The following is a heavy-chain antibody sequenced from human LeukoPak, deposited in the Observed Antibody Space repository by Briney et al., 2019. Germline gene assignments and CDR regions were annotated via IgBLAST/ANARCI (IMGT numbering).Heavy chain of an antibody. J-gene: IGHJ4*02. CDR1: GFTVSSNY. Sequence: GGSLRPPCAASGFTVSSNYMSWVRQAPGKGLEWVSVIYSGGSTYYADSVKGRFTISRDNSKNTLYLQMNSLRAEDTAVYSCARDKTRGLGYSYSKSGNYFDYWGQGTLVTVSS. CDR3: ARDKTRGLGYSYSKSGNYFDY. V-gene: IGHV3-66*01. CDR2: IYSGGST. D-gene: IGHD5-18*01.